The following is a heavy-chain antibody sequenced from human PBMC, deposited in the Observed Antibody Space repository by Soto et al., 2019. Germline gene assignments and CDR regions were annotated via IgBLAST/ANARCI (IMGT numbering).Heavy chain of an antibody. Sequence: PSETLSLTCTVSGGSISSYYWSWIRQAPEKGLEWIGYISYSGSTKYNPSLQSRATISADASRNQLSLRLNSVTTADTALYYCARSYRNYVFDWFDPWGQGTLVTVSS. CDR2: ISYSGST. D-gene: IGHD3-16*01. CDR1: GGSISSYY. CDR3: ARSYRNYVFDWFDP. J-gene: IGHJ5*02. V-gene: IGHV4-59*13.